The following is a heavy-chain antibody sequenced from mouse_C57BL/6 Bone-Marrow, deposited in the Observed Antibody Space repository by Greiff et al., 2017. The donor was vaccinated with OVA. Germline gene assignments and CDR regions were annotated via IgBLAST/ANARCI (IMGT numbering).Heavy chain of an antibody. CDR1: GYTFTSYW. CDR2: IYPGNSDT. J-gene: IGHJ2*01. CDR3: TRYPMVGGGTTVVDY. Sequence: VQLTQSGTVLARPGASVKLSCKTSGYTFTSYWMHWVKQRPGQGLEWIGAIYPGNSDTSYNQKFKGKAKLTAVTSASTAYMELSSLTNEDSAVYYCTRYPMVGGGTTVVDYWGQGTTLTVSS. D-gene: IGHD1-1*01. V-gene: IGHV1-5*01.